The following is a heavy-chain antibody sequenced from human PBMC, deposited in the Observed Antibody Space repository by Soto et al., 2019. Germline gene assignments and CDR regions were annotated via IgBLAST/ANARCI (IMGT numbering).Heavy chain of an antibody. CDR3: TRCIAAAGTYYYGMDV. V-gene: IGHV3-49*03. J-gene: IGHJ6*02. CDR1: GFTFGDYA. CDR2: IRSKAYGGTT. D-gene: IGHD6-13*01. Sequence: PGGSLILSCTASGFTFGDYAMSWFRQAPGKGLEWVGFIRSKAYGGTTEYAASVKGRCTISRDDSKSIAYLQMNSLKTEDTAVYYCTRCIAAAGTYYYGMDVWGQGTTVTVSS.